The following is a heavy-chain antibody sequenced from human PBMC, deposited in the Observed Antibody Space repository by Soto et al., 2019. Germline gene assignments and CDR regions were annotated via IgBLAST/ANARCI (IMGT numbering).Heavy chain of an antibody. CDR1: GFTVSSNY. J-gene: IGHJ6*03. CDR3: ARDLGYSYGGGYYYYMDV. V-gene: IGHV3-66*01. CDR2: IYSGGST. Sequence: GGSLRLSCAASGFTVSSNYMSWVRQAPGKGLEWVSVIYSGGSTYYADSVKGRFTISRDNSKNTLYLQMNSLRAEDTAVYYCARDLGYSYGGGYYYYMDVWGKGTTVTVSS. D-gene: IGHD5-18*01.